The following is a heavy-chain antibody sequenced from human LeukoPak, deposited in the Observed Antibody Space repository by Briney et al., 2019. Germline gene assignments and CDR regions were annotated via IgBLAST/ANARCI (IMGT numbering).Heavy chain of an antibody. CDR2: MNPNSGNT. V-gene: IGHV1-8*01. J-gene: IGHJ1*01. CDR1: GYTFTSYD. D-gene: IGHD6-13*01. CDR3: ARATRYRIAGVGTTQYLQY. Sequence: GASVKVSCKASGYTFTSYDINWVRQATGQGLEWMGWMNPNSGNTGYAQKFQGRVTMTRDTSTSTVYMELSSLRSEDTAMYYCARATRYRIAGVGTTQYLQYWGQGTQVTVSS.